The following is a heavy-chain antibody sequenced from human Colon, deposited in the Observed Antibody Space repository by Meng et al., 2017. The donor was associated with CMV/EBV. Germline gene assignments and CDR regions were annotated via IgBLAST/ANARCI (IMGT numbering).Heavy chain of an antibody. CDR3: ARDGSRCTDAVCYMGVGYFDY. CDR2: NNNVNNT. J-gene: IGHJ4*02. Sequence: NNNVNNTYYANSVKGRLIISRDNSKNSLYLQMNTLRPDDAAVYYCARDGSRCTDAVCYMGVGYFDYWGQGALVTVSS. D-gene: IGHD2-8*01. V-gene: IGHV3-64*01.